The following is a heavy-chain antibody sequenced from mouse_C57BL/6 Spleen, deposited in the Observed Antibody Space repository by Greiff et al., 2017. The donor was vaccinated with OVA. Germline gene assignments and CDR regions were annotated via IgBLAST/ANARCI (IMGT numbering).Heavy chain of an antibody. CDR3: AREYYGSSYWFAY. Sequence: QVQLQQPGAELVRPGSSVKLSCKASGYTFTSYWMHWVKQRRKKGVEWRGNTEEEESETHYNQKFKDKATLTVDKSSSTAYMQLSSLTSEDSAVYYCAREYYGSSYWFAYWGQGTLVTVSA. CDR2: TEEEESET. V-gene: IGHV1-52*01. CDR1: GYTFTSYW. D-gene: IGHD1-1*01. J-gene: IGHJ3*01.